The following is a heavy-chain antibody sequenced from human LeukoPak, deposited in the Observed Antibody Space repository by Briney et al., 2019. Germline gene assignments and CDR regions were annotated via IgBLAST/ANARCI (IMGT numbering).Heavy chain of an antibody. J-gene: IGHJ4*02. V-gene: IGHV3-48*01. CDR1: GFTFSSHS. D-gene: IGHD6-6*01. CDR2: ISSSSSTI. Sequence: GGSLRLSCAASGFTFSSHSMNWVRQAPGKGLEWVSYISSSSSTIYYADCVKGRFTISRDNAKNSLYLQMNSLRAEDTAVYYCARHPVEYSSSSEHYDYWGQGTLVTVSS. CDR3: ARHPVEYSSSSEHYDY.